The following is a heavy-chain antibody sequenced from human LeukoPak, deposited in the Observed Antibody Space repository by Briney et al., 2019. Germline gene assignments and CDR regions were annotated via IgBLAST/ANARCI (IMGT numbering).Heavy chain of an antibody. Sequence: ASVKVSCKASGYTFTCYYMHWVRQAPGQGLEWMGWINPNSGGTNYAQKFQGWVTMTRDTSISTAYMELSRLRSDDTAVYYCARETAAAGISYFDYWGQGTLVTVSS. V-gene: IGHV1-2*04. J-gene: IGHJ4*02. CDR1: GYTFTCYY. D-gene: IGHD6-13*01. CDR3: ARETAAAGISYFDY. CDR2: INPNSGGT.